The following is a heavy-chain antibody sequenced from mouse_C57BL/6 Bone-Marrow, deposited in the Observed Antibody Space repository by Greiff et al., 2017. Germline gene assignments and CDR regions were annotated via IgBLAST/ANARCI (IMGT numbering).Heavy chain of an antibody. CDR2: ISPGSGST. V-gene: IGHV1-55*01. J-gene: IGHJ4*01. Sequence: VQLQQPGAELVKPGASVTMSCTASGYTFTSDWITWVKQMPGQGLEWIGDISPGSGSTNYHEKFKSKATLTVDTSSNTAYLQLNSLTSEDSAIYYCARCDYDAMDYWGQGTSVTVSS. CDR1: GYTFTSDW. CDR3: ARCDYDAMDY.